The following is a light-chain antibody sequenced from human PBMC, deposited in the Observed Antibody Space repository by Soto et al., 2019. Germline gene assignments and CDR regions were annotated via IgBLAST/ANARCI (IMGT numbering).Light chain of an antibody. CDR1: QTISTY. J-gene: IGKJ2*01. V-gene: IGKV1-39*01. CDR2: GAS. Sequence: DIQMPQSPSSLSASVGDRVTITCRASQTISTYLNWYQQKPGKGPKLLIYGASSLQSGVPSRFSGSGSGTDFTLIISSLQPEDFATYFCQQSYSSPLYTFGQGTKLAI. CDR3: QQSYSSPLYT.